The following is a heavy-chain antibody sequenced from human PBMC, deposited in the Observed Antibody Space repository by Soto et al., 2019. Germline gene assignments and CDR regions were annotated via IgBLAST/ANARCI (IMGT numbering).Heavy chain of an antibody. CDR2: IYSGGST. D-gene: IGHD5-12*01. CDR1: GFTVSSNY. J-gene: IGHJ6*03. Sequence: GGSLRLSCAASGFTVSSNYMSWVRQAPGKGLEWVSVIYSGGSTYYADSVKGRFTISRDNSKNTLYLQMNSLRAEDTAVYYCAREGVEYSGYDLYYYMDVWGKGTTVTVSS. V-gene: IGHV3-66*01. CDR3: AREGVEYSGYDLYYYMDV.